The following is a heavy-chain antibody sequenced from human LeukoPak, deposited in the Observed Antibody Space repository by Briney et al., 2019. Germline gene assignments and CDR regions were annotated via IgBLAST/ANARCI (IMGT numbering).Heavy chain of an antibody. V-gene: IGHV1-69*01. Sequence: SVKVSCKASGGTFSSYAISWVRQAPGQGLEWMGGIIPIFGTANYAQKFQGRVTITADESTSTAYMELSSLRSEDTAVYYCARGVVVAATNYFDYRGQGTLVTVSS. J-gene: IGHJ4*02. CDR1: GGTFSSYA. CDR2: IIPIFGTA. D-gene: IGHD2-15*01. CDR3: ARGVVVAATNYFDY.